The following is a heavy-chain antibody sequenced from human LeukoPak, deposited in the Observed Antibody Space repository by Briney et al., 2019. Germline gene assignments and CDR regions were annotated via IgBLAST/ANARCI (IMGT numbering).Heavy chain of an antibody. Sequence: GSLRLSCAASGFTFSSYGMHWVRQAPGKGLEWVAVISYDGSNKYYADSVKGRVTISRDNSKNTLYLQMNSLRAEDTAVYYCAKDRRIAAAGKYYYYYYGMDVWGQGTTVTVSS. V-gene: IGHV3-30*18. CDR3: AKDRRIAAAGKYYYYYYGMDV. D-gene: IGHD6-13*01. CDR2: ISYDGSNK. J-gene: IGHJ6*02. CDR1: GFTFSSYG.